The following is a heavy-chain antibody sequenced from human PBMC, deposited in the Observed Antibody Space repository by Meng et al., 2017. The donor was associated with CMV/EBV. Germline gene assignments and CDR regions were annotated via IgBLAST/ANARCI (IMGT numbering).Heavy chain of an antibody. CDR1: YY. CDR2: VDPEDGET. J-gene: IGHJ6*02. V-gene: IGHV1-69-2*01. D-gene: IGHD6-6*01. CDR3: ATQGIAARPGRAANYYYYGMDV. Sequence: YYMHWVQQAPGKGLEWMGLVDPEDGETIYAEKFQGRVTITADTSTDTAYMELSSLRSEDTAVYYCATQGIAARPGRAANYYYYGMDVWGQGTTVTVSS.